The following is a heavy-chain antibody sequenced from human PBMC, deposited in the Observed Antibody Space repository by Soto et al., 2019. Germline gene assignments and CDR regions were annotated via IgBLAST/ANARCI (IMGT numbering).Heavy chain of an antibody. D-gene: IGHD6-19*01. CDR3: ARAYSSGWYPSL. V-gene: IGHV4-30-4*01. CDR2: IYYSGST. J-gene: IGHJ4*02. Sequence: TLSLTCTVSGGSISSGDYYWSWIRQPPGKGLEWIGYIYYSGSTYYNPSLKSRVTISVDTSKNQFSLKLSSVTAADTAVYYCARAYSSGWYPSLWGQGTLVTVSS. CDR1: GGSISSGDYY.